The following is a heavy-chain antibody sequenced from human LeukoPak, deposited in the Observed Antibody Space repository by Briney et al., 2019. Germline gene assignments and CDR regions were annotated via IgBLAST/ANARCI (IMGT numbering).Heavy chain of an antibody. CDR2: VRDKVSNFAT. CDR3: TRQPPRTGTVDY. V-gene: IGHV3-73*01. Sequence: GGSLRLSCAASGFNFSDSPIHWVRQPSGRGLEWVGRVRDKVSNFATRYAASVTGRFTISRDDSKNTAYLQMNNLKTEDTAVYYCTRQPPRTGTVDYWGHGTLVTVSS. J-gene: IGHJ4*01. CDR1: GFNFSDSP. D-gene: IGHD3/OR15-3a*01.